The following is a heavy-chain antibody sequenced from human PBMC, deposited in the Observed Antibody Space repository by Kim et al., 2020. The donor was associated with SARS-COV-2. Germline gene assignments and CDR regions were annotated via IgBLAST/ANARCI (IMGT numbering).Heavy chain of an antibody. CDR1: GGSISSYY. Sequence: SETLSLTCTVSGGSISSYYWSWIRQPPGKGLEWIGYIYYSGSTNYNPSLKSRVTISVDTSKNQFSLKLSSVTAADTAVYYCARVNGVLGYYFDYWGQGTLVTVSS. CDR2: IYYSGST. CDR3: ARVNGVLGYYFDY. D-gene: IGHD7-27*01. J-gene: IGHJ4*02. V-gene: IGHV4-59*13.